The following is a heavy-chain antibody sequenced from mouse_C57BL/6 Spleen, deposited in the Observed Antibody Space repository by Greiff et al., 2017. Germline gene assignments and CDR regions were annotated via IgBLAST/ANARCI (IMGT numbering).Heavy chain of an antibody. V-gene: IGHV1-81*01. J-gene: IGHJ4*01. D-gene: IGHD2-1*01. CDR3: AREGGYGNYYYAMDF. CDR2: IYPRSGNT. Sequence: VQLQQSGAELARPGASVKLSCKASGYTFTSYGISWVKQRTGQGLEWIGEIYPRSGNTYYNEKFKGKATLTADKSSSTAYMEIRSLTSEDSAVYFCAREGGYGNYYYAMDFWGKGTSVTVSS. CDR1: GYTFTSYG.